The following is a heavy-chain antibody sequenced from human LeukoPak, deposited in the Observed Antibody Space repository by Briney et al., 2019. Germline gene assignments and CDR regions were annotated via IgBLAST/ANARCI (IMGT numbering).Heavy chain of an antibody. CDR3: AKDLRYFDWPHGMDV. CDR1: GFTFSSYG. Sequence: PGGSLRLSCAASGFTFSSYGMHWVRQAPGKGLEWVAVISCDGSNKYYADSVKGRFTISRDNSKNTLYLQMNSLRAEDTAVYYCAKDLRYFDWPHGMDVWGQGTTVTVSS. J-gene: IGHJ6*02. V-gene: IGHV3-30*18. CDR2: ISCDGSNK. D-gene: IGHD3-9*01.